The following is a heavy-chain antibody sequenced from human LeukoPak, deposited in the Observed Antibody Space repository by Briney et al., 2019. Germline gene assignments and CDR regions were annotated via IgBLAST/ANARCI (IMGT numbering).Heavy chain of an antibody. CDR2: ISGSGGRS. Sequence: PGGSLRLSCAASGFTFHIYGMSWVRQAPGKGLEWVSAISGSGGRSYYADSVKGRFTISRDNSKNTLYLQMTSLRAEDTAVYYCARRSGIAVAGAFDYWGQGTLVTVSS. D-gene: IGHD6-19*01. J-gene: IGHJ4*02. CDR1: GFTFHIYG. V-gene: IGHV3-23*01. CDR3: ARRSGIAVAGAFDY.